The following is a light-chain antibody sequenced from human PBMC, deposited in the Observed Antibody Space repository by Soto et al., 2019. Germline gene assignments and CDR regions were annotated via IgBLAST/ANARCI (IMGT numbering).Light chain of an antibody. V-gene: IGLV2-11*01. Sequence: QSALTQPRSVSGSPGQSVTISCTGTSSDVGGYNYVSWYQQHPGKAPKLMIYDVSKRPSGVPDRFSGSKSCNTASLTISGLQAEDEADYYCCSYAGSVYVFGTGTKLTVL. J-gene: IGLJ1*01. CDR2: DVS. CDR3: CSYAGSVYV. CDR1: SSDVGGYNY.